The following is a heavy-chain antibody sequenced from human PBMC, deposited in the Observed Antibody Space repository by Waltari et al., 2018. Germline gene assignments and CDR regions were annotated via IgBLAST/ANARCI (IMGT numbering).Heavy chain of an antibody. J-gene: IGHJ3*02. Sequence: ESGPGLVKPSETLSLTCTVSGGSISSYYWSWIRQPAGKGLEWIGRIYTSGSTNYNPSLKSRVTISVDKSKNQFSLKLSSVTAADTAVYYCAREGTHCSSTSCSPGESAFDIWGQGTMVTVSS. CDR3: AREGTHCSSTSCSPGESAFDI. D-gene: IGHD2-2*01. CDR2: IYTSGST. V-gene: IGHV4-4*07. CDR1: GGSISSYY.